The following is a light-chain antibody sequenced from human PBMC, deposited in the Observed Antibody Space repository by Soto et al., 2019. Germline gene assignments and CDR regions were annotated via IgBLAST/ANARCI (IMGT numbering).Light chain of an antibody. CDR3: SSYTSTRPFV. J-gene: IGLJ1*01. V-gene: IGLV2-14*03. CDR2: DVS. CDR1: SNDVDDYNY. Sequence: QSALTQPASVSGSPGQSITISCTGVSNDVDDYNYVSWYQHHPGKAPKVIIYDVSNRPSGVSNLFSGSTSGNAASLTISGLQAEDEADYYCSSYTSTRPFVFGYGTKVTVL.